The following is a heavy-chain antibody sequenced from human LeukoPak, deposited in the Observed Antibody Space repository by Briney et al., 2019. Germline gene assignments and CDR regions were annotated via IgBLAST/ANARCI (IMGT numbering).Heavy chain of an antibody. J-gene: IGHJ6*02. CDR2: ISSSSTYT. V-gene: IGHV3-11*05. D-gene: IGHD3-10*01. CDR1: GFTFSDYY. CDR3: ARDRTRSTSYYGMDV. Sequence: GGSLRLSCAASGFTFSDYYMSWFRQAPGKGLEWVSYISSSSTYTNYADSVKGRFTISRDNAKNSLYLQMNSLRAEDTAVYYCARDRTRSTSYYGMDVWGQGTTVTVSS.